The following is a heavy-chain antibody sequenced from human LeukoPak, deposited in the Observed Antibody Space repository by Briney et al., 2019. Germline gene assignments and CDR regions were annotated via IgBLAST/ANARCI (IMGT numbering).Heavy chain of an antibody. CDR2: IYYSGST. V-gene: IGHV4-38-2*02. CDR1: GYSISSGYY. Sequence: SETLSLTCTVSGYSISSGYYWGWIRQPPGKGLEWIGNIYYSGSTYYNPSLKSRVTISVDTSKNQFSLKLSSVTAADTAVYYCAREGGDSSGYYHDYWGQGTLVTVSS. D-gene: IGHD3-22*01. J-gene: IGHJ4*02. CDR3: AREGGDSSGYYHDY.